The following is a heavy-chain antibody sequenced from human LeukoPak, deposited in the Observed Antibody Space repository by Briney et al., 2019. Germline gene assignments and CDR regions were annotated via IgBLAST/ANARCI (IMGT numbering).Heavy chain of an antibody. CDR2: IYYSGST. D-gene: IGHD6-13*01. Sequence: PSETLSLTCTVSGGSISSSSYYWGWIRQPPGKGLEWIGSIYYSGSTYYNPSLKSRVTISVDTSKNQFSLKLSSVTAADTAVYYCARRPRYSSSWYSAFDIWGQGTMVTVSS. CDR3: ARRPRYSSSWYSAFDI. J-gene: IGHJ3*02. V-gene: IGHV4-39*01. CDR1: GGSISSSSYY.